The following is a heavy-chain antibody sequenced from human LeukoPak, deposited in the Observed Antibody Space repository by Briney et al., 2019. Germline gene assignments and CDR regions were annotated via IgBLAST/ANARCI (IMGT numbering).Heavy chain of an antibody. J-gene: IGHJ4*02. CDR1: GFTFSSYI. V-gene: IGHV3-48*01. Sequence: GGSLRLSCEAAGFTFSSYIMNWVRQAPGNGPEWISYISTSTTTIYYANSVKGRFTISRDNAKKSLYLQMNSLRAEDTAVYYCAKGTVAGTMGFDYWGQGTLVTVSS. D-gene: IGHD6-19*01. CDR2: ISTSTTTI. CDR3: AKGTVAGTMGFDY.